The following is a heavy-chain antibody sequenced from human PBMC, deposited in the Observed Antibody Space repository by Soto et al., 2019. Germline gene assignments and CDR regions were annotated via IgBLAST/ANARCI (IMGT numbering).Heavy chain of an antibody. CDR3: ARHPERIAQIGWFDP. CDR2: ISSSSSTI. CDR1: GFTFSSYS. V-gene: IGHV3-48*01. D-gene: IGHD6-13*01. Sequence: PGGSLRLSCAASGFTFSSYSMNWVRQAPGKGLEWVSYISSSSSTIYYADSVKGRFTISRDNAKNSLYLQMNSLRAEDTAVYYCARHPERIAQIGWFDPWGHGTQVTVSS. J-gene: IGHJ5*02.